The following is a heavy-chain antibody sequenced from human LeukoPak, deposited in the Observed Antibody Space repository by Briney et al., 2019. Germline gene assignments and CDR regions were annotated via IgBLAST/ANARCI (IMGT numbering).Heavy chain of an antibody. D-gene: IGHD2-2*01. Sequence: AGTLSLTCTVSGGSISRYYWSWVRQPPGKGLEWIGYIYYSGSTNYNPSLKSRVTISVDTYNNQFALKPSYVTAAATAVYYCARATNLDYWGQGTLVTVSS. J-gene: IGHJ4*02. CDR2: IYYSGST. V-gene: IGHV4-59*01. CDR1: GGSISRYY. CDR3: ARATNLDY.